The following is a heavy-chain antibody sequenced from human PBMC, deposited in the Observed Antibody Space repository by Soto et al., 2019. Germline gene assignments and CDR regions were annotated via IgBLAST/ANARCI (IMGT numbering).Heavy chain of an antibody. CDR3: ARGNSGWYGEFDY. CDR1: GGTFSSYA. V-gene: IGHV1-69*13. J-gene: IGHJ4*02. Sequence: SVKVSCKASGGTFSSYAISWVRQAPGQGLEWMGGIIPIFGTANYAQKFQGRVTITADESTSTAYMELSSLRSEDTAVYYCARGNSGWYGEFDYWGQGTLVTVSS. CDR2: IIPIFGTA. D-gene: IGHD6-19*01.